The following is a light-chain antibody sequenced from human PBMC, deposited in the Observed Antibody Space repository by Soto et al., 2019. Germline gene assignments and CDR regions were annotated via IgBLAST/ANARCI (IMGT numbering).Light chain of an antibody. V-gene: IGLV2-14*01. CDR1: SSDVGGYNY. J-gene: IGLJ1*01. Sequence: QSALTQPASVSGSPGQSITISCTGTSSDVGGYNYVSWYQQHPGKAPKLMIYEVSNRPSGVSNRFSGSKSGNTASLTISGLQAEDEADYFCNSYGSTSTRYVFGTGTKVPV. CDR3: NSYGSTSTRYV. CDR2: EVS.